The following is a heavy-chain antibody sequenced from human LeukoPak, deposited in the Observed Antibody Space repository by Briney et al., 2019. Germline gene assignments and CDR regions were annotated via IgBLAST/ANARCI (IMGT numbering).Heavy chain of an antibody. CDR3: AKAGMYYYGSGSPPI. CDR2: ISGSGRSA. J-gene: IGHJ6*02. CDR1: GFIFSSYG. Sequence: GGSLRLSCAASGFIFSSYGMSWVRQAPGKGLEWVSSISGSGRSAYYADSVKGRLTISRDNSKNTLYLQMNSLRAEDTAVYYCAKAGMYYYGSGSPPIWGQGTTVTVSS. D-gene: IGHD3-10*01. V-gene: IGHV3-23*01.